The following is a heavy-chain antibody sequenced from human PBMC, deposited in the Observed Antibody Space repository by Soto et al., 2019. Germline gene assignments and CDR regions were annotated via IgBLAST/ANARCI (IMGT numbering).Heavy chain of an antibody. CDR2: ISGSGGST. D-gene: IGHD4-17*01. CDR3: ANHLRYGDHPFGYYYYGMDV. J-gene: IGHJ6*02. CDR1: GFTFSSYA. V-gene: IGHV3-23*01. Sequence: GGSLRLSCAASGFTFSSYAMSWVRQAPGKGLEWVSAISGSGGSTYYADSVKGRFTISRDNSKNTLYLQMNSLRAEDTAVYYCANHLRYGDHPFGYYYYGMDVWGQGTTVTVSS.